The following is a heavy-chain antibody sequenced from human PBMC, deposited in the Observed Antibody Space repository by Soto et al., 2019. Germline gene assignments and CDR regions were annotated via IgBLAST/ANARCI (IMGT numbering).Heavy chain of an antibody. J-gene: IGHJ5*02. Sequence: PSETLSLTCAVSGGSISSSNWWSWVRQPPGKGLEWIGEISHSGYTNYNPSLKSRVTISLDKSNNQFSLKVNSVTAADTAVYYCARLLDISLDPWGQGTLVTVSS. D-gene: IGHD3-9*01. V-gene: IGHV4-4*02. CDR1: GGSISSSNW. CDR2: ISHSGYT. CDR3: ARLLDISLDP.